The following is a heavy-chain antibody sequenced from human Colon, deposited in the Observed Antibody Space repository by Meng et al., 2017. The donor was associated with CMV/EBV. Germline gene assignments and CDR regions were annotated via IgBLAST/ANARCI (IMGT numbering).Heavy chain of an antibody. V-gene: IGHV3-30*02. J-gene: IGHJ5*02. D-gene: IGHD2-2*01. CDR1: GFTFSSYA. Sequence: GGSLRLSCVVSGFTFSSYAMNWVRQAPGKGLEWVAFIRYDGSSSLYADSVRGRFSISRDNSKNTLYLQMKNPRPEDTALYYCAKVNTQYCSSVSCPKGGFDPWGQGTRVTVSS. CDR2: IRYDGSSS. CDR3: AKVNTQYCSSVSCPKGGFDP.